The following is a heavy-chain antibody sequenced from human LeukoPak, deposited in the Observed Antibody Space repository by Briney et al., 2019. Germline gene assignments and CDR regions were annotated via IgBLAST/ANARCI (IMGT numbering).Heavy chain of an antibody. CDR2: IRSSGSAT. D-gene: IGHD6-6*01. V-gene: IGHV3-48*03. Sequence: GRSLRLSCAASGFIFSNSEMNWVRQAPGKGLEWVSYIRSSGSATYYADSVEGRFTISRDDAKNSLYLQMSSLRAEDTAVYYCASGVIAGRNYWGQGTLVTVSS. CDR1: GFIFSNSE. J-gene: IGHJ4*02. CDR3: ASGVIAGRNY.